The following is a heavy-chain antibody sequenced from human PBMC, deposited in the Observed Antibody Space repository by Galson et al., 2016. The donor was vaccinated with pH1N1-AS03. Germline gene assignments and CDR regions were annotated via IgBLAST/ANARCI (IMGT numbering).Heavy chain of an antibody. CDR1: GSRFTNYW. V-gene: IGHV5-51*01. CDR2: IYPRDSDV. CDR3: ARHGEPSTLSGWFDP. J-gene: IGHJ5*02. D-gene: IGHD1-14*01. Sequence: QSGAEVTKPGESLKISCKASGSRFTNYWIGWVRQMPRKGLEWMGMIYPRDSDVRYSPSFEGQVTISADESINTAYMQWTSLKASDTAMYYCARHGEPSTLSGWFDPWGQGTLVIVSS.